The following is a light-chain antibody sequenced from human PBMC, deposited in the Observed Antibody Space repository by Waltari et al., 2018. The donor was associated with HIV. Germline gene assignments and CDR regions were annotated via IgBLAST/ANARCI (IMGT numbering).Light chain of an antibody. CDR3: QQYYRVPPT. Sequence: DIVMTQSPDSLPVSLGERAPINCTSSFDNKNYLAWYQQKPRQPPKLLISWASTRESGVPDRFSGSGSGTDFTLTISRLQAEDVAVYHCQQYYRVPPTFGGGTKVEIK. J-gene: IGKJ4*01. CDR1: FDNKNY. CDR2: WAS. V-gene: IGKV4-1*01.